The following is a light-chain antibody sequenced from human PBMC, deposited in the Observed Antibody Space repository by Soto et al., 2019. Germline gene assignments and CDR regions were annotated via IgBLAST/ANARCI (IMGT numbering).Light chain of an antibody. CDR1: QGISNY. V-gene: IGKV1-27*01. CDR2: AAS. J-gene: IGKJ1*01. Sequence: DIQMTQSPSSLSASVGDRVTITCRASQGISNYLAWYQQKPGKVPKLLIYAASTLQSGVPSRFSGSGSGTDFTLNISSLQPEDVATYYCQKYNSVPPWTFGQGTKVEIK. CDR3: QKYNSVPPWT.